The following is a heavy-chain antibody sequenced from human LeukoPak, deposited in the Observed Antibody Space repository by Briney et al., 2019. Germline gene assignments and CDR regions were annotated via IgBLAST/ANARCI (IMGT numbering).Heavy chain of an antibody. D-gene: IGHD4-17*01. Sequence: GGSLRLSCAASGFTVSSNYMSWVRQAPGKGLEWVSAIDGSGGNTFYADSVKGRFTISRDNSENTLFLHMNSLRAEDTAVYFCAKDSSVPYGITNRGQGTLVTVS. J-gene: IGHJ4*02. CDR1: GFTVSSNY. CDR2: IDGSGGNT. CDR3: AKDSSVPYGITN. V-gene: IGHV3-23*01.